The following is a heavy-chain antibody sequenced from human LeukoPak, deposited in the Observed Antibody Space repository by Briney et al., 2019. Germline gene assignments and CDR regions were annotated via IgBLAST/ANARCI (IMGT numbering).Heavy chain of an antibody. V-gene: IGHV3-11*01. D-gene: IGHD6-19*01. J-gene: IGHJ3*02. CDR2: ISSSGSTI. Sequence: KAGGSLRLSCAASGFTFSDYYMSWIRQAPGKGLERVSYISSSGSTIYYADSVKGRFTISRDNAKNSLYLQMNSLRAEDTAVYYCAKVRDSRDWYKDAFDIWGQGTMVTVSS. CDR3: AKVRDSRDWYKDAFDI. CDR1: GFTFSDYY.